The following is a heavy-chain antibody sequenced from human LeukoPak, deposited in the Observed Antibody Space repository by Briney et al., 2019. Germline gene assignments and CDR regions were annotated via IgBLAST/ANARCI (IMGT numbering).Heavy chain of an antibody. CDR2: IYYSGST. D-gene: IGHD3-22*01. V-gene: IGHV4-61*01. CDR1: GGSVSSGSYY. J-gene: IGHJ4*02. Sequence: PSETLSLTCSVSGGSVSSGSYYWSWIRQPPGKGLEWIGYIYYSGSTNYNPSLKGRVTISVDTSKNQFSLKLSSVTAADTAVYYCASGDYYDSSGLSFDYWGQGTLVTVSS. CDR3: ASGDYYDSSGLSFDY.